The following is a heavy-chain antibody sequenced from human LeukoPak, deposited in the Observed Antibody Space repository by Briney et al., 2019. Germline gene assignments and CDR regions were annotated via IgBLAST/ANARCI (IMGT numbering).Heavy chain of an antibody. CDR1: GYSISSGYY. J-gene: IGHJ4*02. Sequence: SETLSLTCAVSGYSISSGYYWGWIRQPPGKGLEWIGSIYHSGSTYYNPSLKSRVTISVDTSKNQFSLELSSVTAADTAVYYCASGGGITMVRGVINNWGQGTLVTVSS. CDR3: ASGGGITMVRGVINN. V-gene: IGHV4-38-2*01. D-gene: IGHD3-10*01. CDR2: IYHSGST.